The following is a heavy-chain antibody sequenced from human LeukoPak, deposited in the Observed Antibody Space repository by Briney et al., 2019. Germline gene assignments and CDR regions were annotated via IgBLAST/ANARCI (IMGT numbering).Heavy chain of an antibody. V-gene: IGHV1-2*02. D-gene: IGHD1-26*01. CDR1: GYTFTDYY. Sequence: ASVKVSCKASGYTFTDYYIHWVRQAPGQGLEWMGWINPNSHGINYAQKFQGRVTMTRDTSISTAYMELSRLRSDDTAVYYCARVKALGIVGSTTVFGPWGQGTLVTVSS. CDR3: ARVKALGIVGSTTVFGP. CDR2: INPNSHGI. J-gene: IGHJ5*02.